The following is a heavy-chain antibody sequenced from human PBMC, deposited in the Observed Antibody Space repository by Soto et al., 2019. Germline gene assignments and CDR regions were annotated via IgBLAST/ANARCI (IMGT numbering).Heavy chain of an antibody. Sequence: PSETLSLTCAVSGGSFRGYFWSWIRQSPDRGLEWIGEINDSGSTYYNQSFKSRLTLSVDTSKSQISLRLTSVTAADSAIYYCARDSRTGCSSTDCYMSWGRGILVTVSS. CDR3: ARDSRTGCSSTDCYMS. J-gene: IGHJ5*02. V-gene: IGHV4-34*01. CDR2: INDSGST. D-gene: IGHD2-2*01. CDR1: GGSFRGYF.